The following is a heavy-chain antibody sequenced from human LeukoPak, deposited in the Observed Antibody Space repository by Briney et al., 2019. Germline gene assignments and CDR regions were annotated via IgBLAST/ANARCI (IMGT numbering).Heavy chain of an antibody. Sequence: GGSLRLSCTASGFTFSSYEMNWVRQAPGKGLEWVSYISSSGSTIYYADSVKGRFTISRDNVKNSLYLQMNSLTAEDTAVYYCARVGYSSGRYYYFYHMDVWGKGTTVTVSS. CDR1: GFTFSSYE. J-gene: IGHJ6*03. CDR2: ISSSGSTI. D-gene: IGHD6-19*01. V-gene: IGHV3-48*03. CDR3: ARVGYSSGRYYYFYHMDV.